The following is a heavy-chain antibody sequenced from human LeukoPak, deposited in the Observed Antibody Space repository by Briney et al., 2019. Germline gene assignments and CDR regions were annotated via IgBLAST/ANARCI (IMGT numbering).Heavy chain of an antibody. D-gene: IGHD1-26*01. CDR1: GGTFSSYA. CDR2: INPSGGST. V-gene: IGHV1-46*01. CDR3: AREVGATIAWFDP. Sequence: ASVKVSCKASGGTFSSYAISWVRQAPGQGLEWMGIINPSGGSTSYAQKFQGRVNMTRDTSTSTLYMELSSLRSEDTAVYYCAREVGATIAWFDPWGQGTLVTVSS. J-gene: IGHJ5*02.